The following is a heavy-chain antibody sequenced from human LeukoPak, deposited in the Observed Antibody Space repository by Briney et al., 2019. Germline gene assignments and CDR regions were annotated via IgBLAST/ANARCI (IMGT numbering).Heavy chain of an antibody. D-gene: IGHD6-19*01. J-gene: IGHJ4*02. CDR1: GFTFSSYA. Sequence: GGSLRPSCAASGFTFSSYAMHWVRQTPGEGLEWLANIKPDGSDQYYVDSVRGRFTISRDNAENSLYLQMNSLRAEDTAVYYCARALYTSGWYPDYFDFWGQGTLVTVFS. V-gene: IGHV3-7*04. CDR3: ARALYTSGWYPDYFDF. CDR2: IKPDGSDQ.